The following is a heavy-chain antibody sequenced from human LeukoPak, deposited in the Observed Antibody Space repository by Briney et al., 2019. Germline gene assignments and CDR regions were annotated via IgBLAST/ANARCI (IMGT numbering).Heavy chain of an antibody. V-gene: IGHV3-43D*03. J-gene: IGHJ4*02. Sequence: GGSLRLSCAASGFTFDDYAMHWVRQAPGKGLEWVSLISWDGGSTYYADSVKGRFTISRDNSKNTLFLQMNSLRPEDTAVYYCAKDLRIIEHDYWGQGTLVTVSS. D-gene: IGHD1-14*01. CDR1: GFTFDDYA. CDR2: ISWDGGST. CDR3: AKDLRIIEHDY.